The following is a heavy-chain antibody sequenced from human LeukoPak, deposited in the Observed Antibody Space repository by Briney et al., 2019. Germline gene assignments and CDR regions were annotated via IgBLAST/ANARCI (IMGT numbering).Heavy chain of an antibody. Sequence: GGSLGLFCAAPGFTFSIYSMKWVRQAPGRGRGWVSCISSSSSSIYYADSGKGRFTISRDNAKNSLYLQMNSLRAEDTAVYYCARGTGGSTSTFDYWGQGTLVTVSS. CDR1: GFTFSIYS. J-gene: IGHJ4*02. CDR3: ARGTGGSTSTFDY. D-gene: IGHD2-2*01. V-gene: IGHV3-21*01. CDR2: ISSSSSSI.